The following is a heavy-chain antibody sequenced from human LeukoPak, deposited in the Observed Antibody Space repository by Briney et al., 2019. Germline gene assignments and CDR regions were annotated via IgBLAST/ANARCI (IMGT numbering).Heavy chain of an antibody. J-gene: IGHJ4*02. D-gene: IGHD1-14*01. V-gene: IGHV3-21*01. CDR2: IGKTSRDM. CDR1: GFSFSTST. Sequence: GGSLRLSCAASGFSFSTSTMNWVRQAPGKGLEWISSIGKTSRDMYYADSVRGRFTIFRDNAKNSLFLLMNSLRVEDTSVYYCVRGDNRDYWGQGTLVTVS. CDR3: VRGDNRDY.